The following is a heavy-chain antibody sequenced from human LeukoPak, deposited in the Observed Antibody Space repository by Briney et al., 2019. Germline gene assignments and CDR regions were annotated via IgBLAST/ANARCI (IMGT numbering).Heavy chain of an antibody. CDR2: ISWNSGSI. CDR3: AKTGLRYFDWLLFYFDY. D-gene: IGHD3-9*01. V-gene: IGHV3-9*01. CDR1: GFTFSSYA. J-gene: IGHJ4*02. Sequence: GGSLRLSCAASGFTFSSYAMYWVRQAPGKGLEWVSGISWNSGSIGYADSVKGRFTISRDNAKNSLYLQMNSLRAEDTALYYCAKTGLRYFDWLLFYFDYWGQGTLVTVSS.